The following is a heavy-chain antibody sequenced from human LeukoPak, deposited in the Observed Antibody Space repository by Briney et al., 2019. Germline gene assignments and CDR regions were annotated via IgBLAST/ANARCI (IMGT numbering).Heavy chain of an antibody. D-gene: IGHD1-26*01. Sequence: GASVKVSCKASGYTFTGYYMHWVRQAPGQGLEWMGWINPNSGGTNYAQKFQGRVTMTRDTSISTAYMELSRLRSDDTAVYYCARVGSEWELLHYYFDYWGQGTLVTVSS. CDR3: ARVGSEWELLHYYFDY. V-gene: IGHV1-2*02. CDR2: INPNSGGT. J-gene: IGHJ4*02. CDR1: GYTFTGYY.